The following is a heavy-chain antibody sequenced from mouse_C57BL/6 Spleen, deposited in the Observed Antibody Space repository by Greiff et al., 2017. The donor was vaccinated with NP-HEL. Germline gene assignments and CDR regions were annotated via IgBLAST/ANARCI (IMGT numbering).Heavy chain of an antibody. CDR2: IYPGSGST. J-gene: IGHJ2*01. CDR1: GYTFTSYW. CDR3: ARSEGSYFDY. Sequence: VQLQQPGAELVKPGASVKMSCKASGYTFTSYWITWVKQRPGQGLEWIGDIYPGSGSTNYNEKFKSKATLTVDTSASTAYLQLSSLTSEDSAVYYCARSEGSYFDYWGQGTTLTVSS. V-gene: IGHV1-55*01.